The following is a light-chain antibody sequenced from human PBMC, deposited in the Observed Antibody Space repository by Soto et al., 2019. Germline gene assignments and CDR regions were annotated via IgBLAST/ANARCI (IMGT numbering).Light chain of an antibody. V-gene: IGKV3-15*01. J-gene: IGKJ2*01. CDR1: QSISTE. Sequence: EIVMTQSPATLSVSPGERATLSCRASQSISTELAWYQQKPGQPPRLLIYSASTRATGVPARFTGSGSGSEFTLTIRGLQSEDFAVYYCQQGHNLPLTFGQGTRLEI. CDR2: SAS. CDR3: QQGHNLPLT.